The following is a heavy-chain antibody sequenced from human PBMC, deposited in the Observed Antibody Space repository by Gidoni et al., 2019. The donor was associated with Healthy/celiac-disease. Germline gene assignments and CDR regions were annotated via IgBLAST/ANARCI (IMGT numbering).Heavy chain of an antibody. CDR1: GFTFTRFG. CDR3: ARTFLEWSLNYYYYMDV. Sequence: QVQLVESAGGVVQPGRSLRPSCSASGFTFTRFGMHWVRQAPGKGLEWVAVISYDGSNKYYADSVKGRFTISRDNSKNTLYLQMNSLRAEDTAVYYCARTFLEWSLNYYYYMDVWGKGTTVTVSS. D-gene: IGHD3-3*01. V-gene: IGHV3-30*03. J-gene: IGHJ6*03. CDR2: ISYDGSNK.